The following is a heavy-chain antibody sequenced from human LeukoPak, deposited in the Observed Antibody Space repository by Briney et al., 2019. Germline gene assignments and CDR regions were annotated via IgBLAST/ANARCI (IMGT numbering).Heavy chain of an antibody. J-gene: IGHJ4*02. CDR1: GFTFSSYA. Sequence: PGGSLRLSCGAFGFTFSSYALSWVRQAPGKGLEWVSAISNSGGGTYYEDSVKGRFTISRDNSDNTLYLQMNSLRAEDTAVYYCAKTDVGIGWHHFDYWGQGTLVTVSS. CDR2: ISNSGGGT. V-gene: IGHV3-23*01. D-gene: IGHD6-19*01. CDR3: AKTDVGIGWHHFDY.